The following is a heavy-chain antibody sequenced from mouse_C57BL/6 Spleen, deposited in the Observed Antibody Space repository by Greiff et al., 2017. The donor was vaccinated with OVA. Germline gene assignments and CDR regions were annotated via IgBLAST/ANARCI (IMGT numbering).Heavy chain of an antibody. Sequence: VQLKESGPVLVKPGASVKMSCKASGYTFTDYYMNWVKQSHGKSLEWIGVINPYNGGTSYNQKFKGKATLTVDKSSSTAYMELNSLTSEDSAVYYCARSHDGYYAMDYWGQGTSVTVSS. CDR3: ARSHDGYYAMDY. CDR1: GYTFTDYY. CDR2: INPYNGGT. D-gene: IGHD2-3*01. V-gene: IGHV1-19*01. J-gene: IGHJ4*01.